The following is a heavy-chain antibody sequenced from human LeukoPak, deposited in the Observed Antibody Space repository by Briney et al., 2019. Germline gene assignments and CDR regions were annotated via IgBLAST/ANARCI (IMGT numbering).Heavy chain of an antibody. Sequence: PSETLSLTCTVSGGSISSSSYYWGWIRQPPGKGLEWIGSIYYSGSTYYNPSLKSRVTISVDTSKNQFSLKLSSVTAADTAVYYCARGWYDILTGYHISFDYWGQGTLVTVSS. J-gene: IGHJ4*02. V-gene: IGHV4-39*07. CDR3: ARGWYDILTGYHISFDY. CDR1: GGSISSSSYY. D-gene: IGHD3-9*01. CDR2: IYYSGST.